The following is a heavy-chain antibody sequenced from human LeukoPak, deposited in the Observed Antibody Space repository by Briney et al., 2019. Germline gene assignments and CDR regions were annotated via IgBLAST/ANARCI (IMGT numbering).Heavy chain of an antibody. CDR1: GFTFTYYD. Sequence: PGGALRLSCAASGFTFTYYDIHWVRQAPGKGLEGVAFIQYDGSNSYYADSVKGRFTISRDNSKNTLYLQMNSLRAEDTAVYYCARRVARITHYGMDVWGRGTTVTVSS. D-gene: IGHD3-10*01. J-gene: IGHJ6*02. CDR3: ARRVARITHYGMDV. CDR2: IQYDGSNS. V-gene: IGHV3-30*19.